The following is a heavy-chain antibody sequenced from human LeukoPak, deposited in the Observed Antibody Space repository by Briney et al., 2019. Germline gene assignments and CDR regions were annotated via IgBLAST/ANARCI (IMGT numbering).Heavy chain of an antibody. V-gene: IGHV3-48*04. CDR3: ARDPMGDILTGYQLYYGMDV. CDR2: INSSSTPI. J-gene: IGHJ6*02. D-gene: IGHD3-9*01. Sequence: GGSLRLSCAASGFTFSGSGMNWVRQAPWRGLEWVSYINSSSTPIYYADSVKGRFTISRDNAKNSLYLQMNSLRAEDTAVYYCARDPMGDILTGYQLYYGMDVWGQGTTVTVSS. CDR1: GFTFSGSG.